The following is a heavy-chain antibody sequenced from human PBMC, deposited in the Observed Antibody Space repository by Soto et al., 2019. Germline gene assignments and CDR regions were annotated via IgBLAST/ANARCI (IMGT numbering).Heavy chain of an antibody. V-gene: IGHV4-4*02. Sequence: QVQLQESGPGLVKPSGTLSLTCAVSGGSISSSNWWSWVRQPPGKGLEWIGEIYHSGSTNYNPSLKSRVTISGDKSKNQFSLKLRSVSAADTALYYCASTGYCSSTSCQVDWFDPWGQGTLVTVSS. CDR3: ASTGYCSSTSCQVDWFDP. J-gene: IGHJ5*02. D-gene: IGHD2-2*01. CDR1: GGSISSSNW. CDR2: IYHSGST.